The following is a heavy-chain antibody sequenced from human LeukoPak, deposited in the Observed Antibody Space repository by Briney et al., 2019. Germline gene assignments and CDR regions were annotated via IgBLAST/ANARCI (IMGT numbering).Heavy chain of an antibody. D-gene: IGHD3-16*01. Sequence: GGSLRLSCAASGLTFSNYGVSSVRPDAGEGLELVSGFSVSGHRTYYADSVKRRFTISRDNSKNTLYLQMNSLRAEDTAVYYCAKDWGEYFDYVWGSFTSFDFWGQGTQVTVSS. CDR2: FSVSGHRT. CDR1: GLTFSNYG. CDR3: AKDWGEYFDYVWGSFTSFDF. J-gene: IGHJ4*02. V-gene: IGHV3-23*01.